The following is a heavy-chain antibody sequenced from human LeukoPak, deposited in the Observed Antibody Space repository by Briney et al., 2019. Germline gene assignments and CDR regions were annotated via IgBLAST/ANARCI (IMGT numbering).Heavy chain of an antibody. J-gene: IGHJ4*02. V-gene: IGHV5-51*01. Sequence: GGSLKISCKGSGYSFTSYWIGWVRQMPGKGLEWMGIIYPGDSDTRYSPSFQGQVTISADKSISTAYLQWSSLKASDTAMYYCARQGRPASSAPGGDYWGQGTLVTVSS. D-gene: IGHD3-22*01. CDR1: GYSFTSYW. CDR2: IYPGDSDT. CDR3: ARQGRPASSAPGGDY.